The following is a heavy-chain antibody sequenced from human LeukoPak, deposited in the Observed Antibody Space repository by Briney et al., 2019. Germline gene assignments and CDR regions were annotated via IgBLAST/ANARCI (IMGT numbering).Heavy chain of an antibody. CDR1: GGPISSYY. Sequence: SETLSLTCTVSGGPISSYYWSWIRQPPGKGLEWIGYIYYSGSTNYNPSLKSRVTISVDTSKNQFSLKLSSVTAADTAVYYCARAYYDILTGYCGFDYWGQGTLVTVSS. D-gene: IGHD3-9*01. J-gene: IGHJ4*02. V-gene: IGHV4-59*01. CDR3: ARAYYDILTGYCGFDY. CDR2: IYYSGST.